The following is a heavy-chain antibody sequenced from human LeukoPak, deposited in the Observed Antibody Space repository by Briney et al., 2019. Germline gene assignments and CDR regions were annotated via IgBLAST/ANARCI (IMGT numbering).Heavy chain of an antibody. J-gene: IGHJ4*02. V-gene: IGHV3-23*01. Sequence: GGSLRLSCAASGFTFSSYAMSWVRQAPGKGLEWVSAISGSGGSTYYADSVKGRFTISRDNSKNTLYFQMNSLRAEDTAVYYCARGDGYNYFDYWGQGILVTVSS. CDR3: ARGDGYNYFDY. D-gene: IGHD5-24*01. CDR2: ISGSGGST. CDR1: GFTFSSYA.